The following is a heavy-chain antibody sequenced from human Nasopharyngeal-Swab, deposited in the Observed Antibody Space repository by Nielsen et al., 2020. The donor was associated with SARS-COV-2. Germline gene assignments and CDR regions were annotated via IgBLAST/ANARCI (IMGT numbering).Heavy chain of an antibody. CDR2: NYYSGST. CDR1: GGSISSGGYS. Sequence: SETLSLTCAVSGGSISSGGYSWSWIRQPPGKGLEWIGYNYYSGSTYYNPSLKSRVTISVDTSKNQFSLKLSSVTAADTAVYYCARVRCGGDCYNDAFDIWGQGTMVTVSS. V-gene: IGHV4-30-4*07. D-gene: IGHD2-21*02. CDR3: ARVRCGGDCYNDAFDI. J-gene: IGHJ3*02.